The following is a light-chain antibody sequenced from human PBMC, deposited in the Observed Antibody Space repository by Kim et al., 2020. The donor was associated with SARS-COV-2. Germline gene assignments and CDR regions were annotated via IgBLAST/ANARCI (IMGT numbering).Light chain of an antibody. CDR1: QNISTL. V-gene: IGKV1-5*03. CDR2: AAS. J-gene: IGKJ1*01. CDR3: QQYRSSPST. Sequence: ASVGDRVTITCRASQNISTLLVWYQQRPGTAPNLLIYAASILETGVTSTFSGRGSGTEFTLTISCLRPEDYATYYCQQYRSSPSTFGQGTKVDIK.